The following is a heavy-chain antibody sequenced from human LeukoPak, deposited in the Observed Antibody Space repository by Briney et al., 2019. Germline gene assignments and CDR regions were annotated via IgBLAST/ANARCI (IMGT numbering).Heavy chain of an antibody. D-gene: IGHD5-12*01. J-gene: IGHJ6*03. Sequence: QTGGSLRLSCAAPGFTFSSYGMYWVRQAPGKGLEWVAFIRYDGSNKYYADSVKGRFTVSRDNSKNTLYLQMKSLRAEDTAVYYYAKGGGYEAQYYYYYLDVWGKGTTVTISS. CDR3: AKGGGYEAQYYYYYLDV. CDR1: GFTFSSYG. V-gene: IGHV3-30*02. CDR2: IRYDGSNK.